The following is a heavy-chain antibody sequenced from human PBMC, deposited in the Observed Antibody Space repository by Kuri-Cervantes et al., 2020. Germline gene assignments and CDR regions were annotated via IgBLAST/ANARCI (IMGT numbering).Heavy chain of an antibody. CDR2: IYTSGST. CDR3: ARDAYGGGSGIFGY. CDR1: GGSFSGYY. D-gene: IGHD4-23*01. V-gene: IGHV4-4*08. J-gene: IGHJ4*02. Sequence: GSLRLSCAVYGGSFSGYYWSWIRQPPGKGLEWIGRIYTSGSTNYNPSLKSRVTISVDTSKNQFSLKLSSVTAADTAVYYCARDAYGGGSGIFGYWGQGTLVTVSS.